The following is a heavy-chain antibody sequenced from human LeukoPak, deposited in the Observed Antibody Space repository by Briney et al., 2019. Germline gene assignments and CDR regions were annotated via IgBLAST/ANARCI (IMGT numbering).Heavy chain of an antibody. Sequence: SDPALVKPTQTLTLTCTFSGFSLSTSGMCVSWIRQPPGKALEWLARIDWDDDKYYSTSLKTRLTISKDTSKNQVVLTMTNMDPVDTATYYCARIRVGVAGTSWFDPWGQGTLVTVSS. CDR1: GFSLSTSGMC. CDR3: ARIRVGVAGTSWFDP. CDR2: IDWDDDK. V-gene: IGHV2-70*11. J-gene: IGHJ5*02. D-gene: IGHD6-19*01.